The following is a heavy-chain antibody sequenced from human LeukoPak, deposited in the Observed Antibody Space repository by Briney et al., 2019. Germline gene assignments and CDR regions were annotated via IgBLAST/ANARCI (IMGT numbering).Heavy chain of an antibody. CDR3: ARAPGVLRYFDWPLTIDY. CDR2: IYYSGST. CDR1: GGSISSGGYY. D-gene: IGHD3-9*01. J-gene: IGHJ4*02. V-gene: IGHV4-31*03. Sequence: SQTLSLTCTVSGGSISSGGYYWSWIRQHPGKGLEWIGYIYYSGSTYYNPSLKSRITISVDTSKNQFSLKLSSVTAADTAVYYCARAPGVLRYFDWPLTIDYWGQGTLVTVSS.